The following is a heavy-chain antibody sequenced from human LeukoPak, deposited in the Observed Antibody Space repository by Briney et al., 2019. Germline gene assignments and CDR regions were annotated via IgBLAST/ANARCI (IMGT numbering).Heavy chain of an antibody. J-gene: IGHJ4*02. CDR2: ISSSSTYI. CDR1: GFTFSSYA. Sequence: GGSLRLSCAASGFTFSSYAMNWVRQAPGRGLEWVSCISSSSTYILYADSAKGRFTISRDNSENRLYLQMNSLRVEDTAVYYCATSRDGSDFDYWGQGTLVTVSS. CDR3: ATSRDGSDFDY. D-gene: IGHD5-24*01. V-gene: IGHV3-21*06.